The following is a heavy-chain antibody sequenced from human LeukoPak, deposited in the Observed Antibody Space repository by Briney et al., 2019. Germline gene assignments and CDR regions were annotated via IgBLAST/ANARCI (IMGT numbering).Heavy chain of an antibody. CDR1: GGTFSSYA. V-gene: IGHV1-69*05. Sequence: SVKVSCKASGGTFSSYAISWVRQAPGQGLEWMGGIIPIFGTANYAQKFQGRVTITTDESTSTAYMELSSLRSEDTAVYYCARSGSLETPDYYYYYMDVWGKGTTVTVSS. J-gene: IGHJ6*03. D-gene: IGHD1-1*01. CDR2: IIPIFGTA. CDR3: ARSGSLETPDYYYYYMDV.